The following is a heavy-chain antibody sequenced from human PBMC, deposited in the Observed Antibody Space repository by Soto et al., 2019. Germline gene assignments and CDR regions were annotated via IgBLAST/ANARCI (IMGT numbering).Heavy chain of an antibody. D-gene: IGHD6-19*01. V-gene: IGHV3-23*01. CDR1: GFTFSSYA. CDR3: ARSIAVAVYYFDY. J-gene: IGHJ4*02. Sequence: EVQLLESGGGLVQPGGSLRLSCAASGFTFSSYAMSWVRQAPGKGLEWVSAISGSGGSTYYADSVKGRFTISRDNSKNTLYLQMNSLRAEDTAVYYCARSIAVAVYYFDYWGQGTLVTVSS. CDR2: ISGSGGST.